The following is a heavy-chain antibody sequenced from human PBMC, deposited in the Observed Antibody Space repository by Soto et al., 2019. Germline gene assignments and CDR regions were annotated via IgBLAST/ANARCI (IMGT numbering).Heavy chain of an antibody. J-gene: IGHJ5*02. CDR1: GGSISSGGYY. Sequence: SETLSLTCTVSGGSISSGGYYWSWIRQHPGKGLEWIGYIYYGGSTYYNPSLKSRVTISVDTSKNQFSLKLSSVTAADTAVYYCAREANGVVAATSWGQGTLVTVSS. D-gene: IGHD2-15*01. CDR3: AREANGVVAATS. V-gene: IGHV4-31*03. CDR2: IYYGGST.